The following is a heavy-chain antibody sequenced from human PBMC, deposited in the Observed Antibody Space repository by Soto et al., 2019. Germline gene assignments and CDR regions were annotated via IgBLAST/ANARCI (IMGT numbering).Heavy chain of an antibody. V-gene: IGHV3-21*01. CDR2: ISSSSSYI. Sequence: GGSLRLSCAASGFTFSSYSMNWVRQAPGKGLEWVSSISSSSSYIYYADSVKGRFTTSRDNAKNSLYLQMNSLRAEDTAVYYCARIPRRGIAVAGTSSDYFDYWGQGTLVTVSS. CDR3: ARIPRRGIAVAGTSSDYFDY. CDR1: GFTFSSYS. J-gene: IGHJ4*02. D-gene: IGHD6-19*01.